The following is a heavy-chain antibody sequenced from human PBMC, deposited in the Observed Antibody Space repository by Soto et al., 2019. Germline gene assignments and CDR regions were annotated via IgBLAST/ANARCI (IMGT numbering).Heavy chain of an antibody. Sequence: PGESLKISCKTSGYSLTTYWFAWVRQMPGKGLEWMGIIYLSDSDTIYSPSAQGHFTISADKSIKTAYLQWSSLKASDTAIYYCATTFDYNGYFDPWGQGTQVTVPQ. CDR2: IYLSDSDT. CDR1: GYSLTTYW. D-gene: IGHD4-4*01. V-gene: IGHV5-51*01. J-gene: IGHJ5*02. CDR3: ATTFDYNGYFDP.